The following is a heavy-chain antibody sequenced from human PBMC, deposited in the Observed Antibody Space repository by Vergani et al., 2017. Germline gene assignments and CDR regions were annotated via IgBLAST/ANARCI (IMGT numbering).Heavy chain of an antibody. CDR1: VNTFTSYD. J-gene: IGHJ6*01. CDR3: GXGGPDIVVVPDAIQLYYDYYYGMDV. D-gene: IGHD2-2*02. Sequence: QVQLVPSGAEVKKPGASVKVSCKASVNTFTSYDSNWVREATGQVLEWMGWMNPNSGNTGYAPKLQGIVTMTRNTSISMAYMELSRLRSEDTGVYYCGXGGPDIVVVPDAIQLYYDYYYGMDVGGQGTTVTVSS. CDR2: MNPNSGNT. V-gene: IGHV1-8*01.